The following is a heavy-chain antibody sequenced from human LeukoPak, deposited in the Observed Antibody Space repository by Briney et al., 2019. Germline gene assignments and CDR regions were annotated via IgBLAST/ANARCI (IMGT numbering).Heavy chain of an antibody. Sequence: GGSLRLTCVASGFTFGSYEMNWIRQAPGKGQEWVLYISSSGINNYYADSVKGPFTISRENAKTSLYLQMNSLRADDAAVYYCARAGPATDPWGQGTLVTVSS. CDR2: ISSSGINN. V-gene: IGHV3-48*03. CDR3: ARAGPATDP. D-gene: IGHD2-2*01. CDR1: GFTFGSYE. J-gene: IGHJ5*02.